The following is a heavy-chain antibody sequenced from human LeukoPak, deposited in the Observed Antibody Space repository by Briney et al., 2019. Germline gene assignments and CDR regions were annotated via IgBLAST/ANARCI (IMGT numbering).Heavy chain of an antibody. Sequence: GGSLRLSCAASGFTFSSYAMSWVRQAPGKGLEWVSAISGSGGSTYYADSVKGRFTISRDNSKNTLYLKMNSLRAEDTAVYYCAKSTEGYYGSGSYYNTATFDYWGQGTLVTVSS. CDR2: ISGSGGST. D-gene: IGHD3-10*01. V-gene: IGHV3-23*01. J-gene: IGHJ4*02. CDR3: AKSTEGYYGSGSYYNTATFDY. CDR1: GFTFSSYA.